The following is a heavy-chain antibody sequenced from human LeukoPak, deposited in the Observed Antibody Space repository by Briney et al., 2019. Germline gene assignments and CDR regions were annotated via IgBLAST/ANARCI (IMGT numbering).Heavy chain of an antibody. CDR1: GFTFSSYA. J-gene: IGHJ3*02. CDR2: ISSNGA. CDR3: AKDPNGDYIGTFDI. Sequence: PGGSLRLSCAASGFTFSSYAMHWVRQAPGKGLEWVSSISSNGAQYADSVQGRFAISRDNSKNTLYLQMNSLRVEDTAVYFCAKDPNGDYIGTFDIWGQGTMVTVSS. D-gene: IGHD4-17*01. V-gene: IGHV3-23*01.